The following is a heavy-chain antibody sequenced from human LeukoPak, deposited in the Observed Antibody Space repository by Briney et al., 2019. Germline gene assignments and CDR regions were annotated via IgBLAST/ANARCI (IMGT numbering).Heavy chain of an antibody. CDR3: AGAYLGSGSYYSNNKYYFDY. Sequence: SETLSLTCTASGGSISSYYWSWIRQPPGKGLEWIGYIYYSGSTTYNPSLKSQVTISLDTITNQFSLKLSSVPAADTAVYYCAGAYLGSGSYYSNNKYYFDYWGQGTLVTVSS. J-gene: IGHJ4*02. V-gene: IGHV4-59*01. D-gene: IGHD3-10*01. CDR1: GGSISSYY. CDR2: IYYSGST.